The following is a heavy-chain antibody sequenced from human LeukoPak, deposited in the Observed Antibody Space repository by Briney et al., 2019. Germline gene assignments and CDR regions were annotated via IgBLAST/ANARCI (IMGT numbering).Heavy chain of an antibody. CDR2: ISYDGSNK. V-gene: IGHV3-30*18. D-gene: IGHD3-9*01. J-gene: IGHJ6*03. Sequence: GRSLRLSCAASGFTFSSYGMHWVRQAPGKGLEWVAVISYDGSNKYYADSVKGRFTISRDNSKNTLYLQMNSLRAEDTAVYYCAKERRYYDILTGQAGYYYYYMDVWGKGTTVTVSS. CDR3: AKERRYYDILTGQAGYYYYYMDV. CDR1: GFTFSSYG.